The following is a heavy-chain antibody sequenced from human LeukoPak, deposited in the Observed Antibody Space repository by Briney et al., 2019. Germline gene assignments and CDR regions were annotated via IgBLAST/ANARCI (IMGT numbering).Heavy chain of an antibody. V-gene: IGHV4-4*07. J-gene: IGHJ5*02. CDR3: ARDYGRGYYNPNWFDP. D-gene: IGHD3-10*02. CDR2: IYTSGST. CDR1: GGSISSYY. Sequence: SETLSLTCTVSGGSISSYYWSWIRQPAGKGLEWIGRIYTSGSTNYNPSLKSRVTMSVDTSKNQFSLKLSSVTAADTAVYYCARDYGRGYYNPNWFDPWGQGTLVTVSS.